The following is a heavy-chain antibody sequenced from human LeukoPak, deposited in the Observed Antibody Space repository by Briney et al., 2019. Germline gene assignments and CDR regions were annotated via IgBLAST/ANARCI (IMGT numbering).Heavy chain of an antibody. CDR1: GGSISSSSYY. CDR3: ASHYYDSSGYLIAFDI. V-gene: IGHV4-39*07. Sequence: SETLSLTCTVSGGSISSSSYYWGWIRQPPGKGLEWIGSIYYSGSTYYNPSLKSRVTISVDTSKNQFSLKLSSVTAADTAVYYCASHYYDSSGYLIAFDIWGQGTMVTVSS. J-gene: IGHJ3*02. CDR2: IYYSGST. D-gene: IGHD3-22*01.